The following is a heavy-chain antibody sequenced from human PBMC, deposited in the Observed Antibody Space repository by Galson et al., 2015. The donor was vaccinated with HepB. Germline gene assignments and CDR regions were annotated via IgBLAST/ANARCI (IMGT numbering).Heavy chain of an antibody. D-gene: IGHD4-11*01. V-gene: IGHV3-53*01. J-gene: IGHJ4*02. CDR2: IYSGGNT. Sequence: SLRLSCAASGITVNSNHMTWVRQVPGEGLEWVSIIYSGGNTYYADSVKGRFTISRDNSRNTLYLQMNSLRAGDTAIYYCTRTRNYAFDYWGRGALVTVSS. CDR1: GITVNSNH. CDR3: TRTRNYAFDY.